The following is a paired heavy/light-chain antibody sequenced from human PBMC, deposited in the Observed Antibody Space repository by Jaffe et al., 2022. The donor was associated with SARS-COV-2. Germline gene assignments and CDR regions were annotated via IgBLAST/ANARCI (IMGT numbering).Heavy chain of an antibody. CDR2: VSFGGDIQ. J-gene: IGHJ4*02. Sequence: QVHLVESGGGVVQPWRSLRLSCVASGFTFSDYGMHWVRQAPGKGPEWVAVVSFGGDIQRYADSVQGRFIISRDNSKNTVYLELSSLRAEDTAMYYCAKEPRPYSSNWFWNDWGQGTLVTVSS. CDR3: AKEPRPYSSNWFWND. CDR1: GFTFSDYG. V-gene: IGHV3-30*18. D-gene: IGHD6-13*01.
Light chain of an antibody. CDR1: QSLTYSS. CDR2: DSS. J-gene: IGKJ1*01. Sequence: EIVLTQSPGTLSLSPGERATLSCRASQSLTYSSLAWYQQKPGQAPRLLISDSSRRATGIPDRFSGSGSGTAFILTISRLEPEDFAVYYCQQYATPLTFGQGTRVEIK. CDR3: QQYATPLT. V-gene: IGKV3-20*01.